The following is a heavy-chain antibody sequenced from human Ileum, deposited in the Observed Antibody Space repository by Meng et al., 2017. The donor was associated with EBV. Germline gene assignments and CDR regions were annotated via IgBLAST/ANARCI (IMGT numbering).Heavy chain of an antibody. J-gene: IGHJ2*01. CDR3: ARYVPNGSFWYFDF. CDR2: ISVKNGEA. D-gene: IGHD6-13*01. CDR1: GYIFTNYD. V-gene: IGHV1-18*01. Sequence: QVQLVQSGAEVTKPGASAKVSCKASGYIFTNYDISWVRQAPGQGLEWMGWISVKNGEAKYPQNFQGRVTMTTDTTTSTAYMELRSLTSDDTAVYYCARYVPNGSFWYFDFWGRGTLVTVSS.